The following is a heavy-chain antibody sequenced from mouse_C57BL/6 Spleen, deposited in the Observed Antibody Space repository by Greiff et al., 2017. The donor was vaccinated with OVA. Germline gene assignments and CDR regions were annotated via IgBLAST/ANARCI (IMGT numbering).Heavy chain of an antibody. D-gene: IGHD1-1*01. CDR3: ARSYYGSSHDYAMDY. CDR2: LCPGSGNT. J-gene: IGHJ4*01. V-gene: IGHV1-66*01. Sequence: VQLQQSGPGLVKPGASVKLSCTASGFSFTGYFIHWVKQRPGQGLAWIGWLCPGSGNTNYNEKFKEEATLTGDTSSSTAYMKLRSLTSKNSAVYDGARSYYGSSHDYAMDYWGQGTSVTVSS. CDR1: GFSFTGYF.